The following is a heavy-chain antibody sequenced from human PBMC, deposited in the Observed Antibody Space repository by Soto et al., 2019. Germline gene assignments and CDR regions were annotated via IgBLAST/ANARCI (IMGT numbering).Heavy chain of an antibody. J-gene: IGHJ4*02. D-gene: IGHD2-15*01. Sequence: SGPTLVNPTQTLTLTCTFSGFSLSTTDVGVGWIRQPPGKALEWLALIYWNDDKRYSRSLKSRLTITKDTSKNQVVLRMTDMGPGDTSQYYCAHRQPQCSGGGCKSRYFDYWGQGILVTVSS. CDR3: AHRQPQCSGGGCKSRYFDY. CDR1: GFSLSTTDVG. V-gene: IGHV2-5*01. CDR2: IYWNDDK.